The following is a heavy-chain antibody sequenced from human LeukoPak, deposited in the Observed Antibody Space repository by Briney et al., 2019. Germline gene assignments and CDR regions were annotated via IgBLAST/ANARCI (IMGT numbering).Heavy chain of an antibody. Sequence: GGSLRLSCAASGFTFSSYSMNWVRQAPGKGLEWVSSIRSSSSYIYYADSVKGRFTISRDNAKNSLYLQMNSLRAEDTAVYYCARVIAARPIGWGQGTLVTVSS. CDR2: IRSSSSYI. V-gene: IGHV3-21*01. CDR3: ARVIAARPIG. J-gene: IGHJ4*02. D-gene: IGHD6-6*01. CDR1: GFTFSSYS.